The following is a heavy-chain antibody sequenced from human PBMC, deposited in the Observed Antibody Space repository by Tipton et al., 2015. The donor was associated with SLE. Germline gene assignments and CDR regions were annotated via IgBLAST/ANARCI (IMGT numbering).Heavy chain of an antibody. CDR3: ARSDSLDAFDI. CDR2: INHSGST. D-gene: IGHD3-22*01. CDR1: GGSFSGYY. Sequence: TLSLTCAVYGGSFSGYYWSWIRQPPGKGLEWIGEINHSGSTNYNPSLKSRVTISVDTSKNQFSLKLSSVTAADTAVYYCARSDSLDAFDIWGQGTMVTVSS. J-gene: IGHJ3*02. V-gene: IGHV4-34*01.